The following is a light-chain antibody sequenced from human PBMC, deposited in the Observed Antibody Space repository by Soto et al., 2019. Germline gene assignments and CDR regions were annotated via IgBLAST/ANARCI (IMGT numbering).Light chain of an antibody. J-gene: IGKJ1*01. V-gene: IGKV3-20*01. CDR1: QSVSSSY. Sequence: EIFLTQSPGTLSLSRGEIATLSCRASQSVSSSYLAWYQQKPGQAPRLLIYGASSRATGIPDRFSGSGSGTDFTLTISSLQPDDFATYYCQQYNSYSWTFGQGTKVDIK. CDR2: GAS. CDR3: QQYNSYSWT.